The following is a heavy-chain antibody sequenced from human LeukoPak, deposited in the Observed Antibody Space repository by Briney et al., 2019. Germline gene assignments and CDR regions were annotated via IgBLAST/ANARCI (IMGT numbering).Heavy chain of an antibody. Sequence: GGSLRLSCTASGFTFSGYSMNWIRQAPGKGLEWVPSFGTRSTSVYHAGSVKGRFAISRDNAKNSLYLQMNSLRAEDTALYYCAREVSEGFDFWGQGTLVTVSS. CDR3: AREVSEGFDF. J-gene: IGHJ4*02. V-gene: IGHV3-21*01. CDR1: GFTFSGYS. CDR2: FGTRSTSV. D-gene: IGHD3-22*01.